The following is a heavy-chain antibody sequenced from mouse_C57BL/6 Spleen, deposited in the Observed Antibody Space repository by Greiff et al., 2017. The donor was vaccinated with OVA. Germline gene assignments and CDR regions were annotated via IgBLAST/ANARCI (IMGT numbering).Heavy chain of an antibody. V-gene: IGHV1-54*01. CDR1: GYAFTNYL. D-gene: IGHD2-5*01. CDR3: ARSYSNYGYVDV. CDR2: INPGSGGT. J-gene: IGHJ1*03. Sequence: QVQLQQSGAELVRPGTSVKVSCKASGYAFTNYLIEWVKQRPGQGLEWIGVINPGSGGTNYNEKFKGKATLTADKSSSTAYMQLSSLTSEDSAVYFCARSYSNYGYVDVWGTGTTVTVSS.